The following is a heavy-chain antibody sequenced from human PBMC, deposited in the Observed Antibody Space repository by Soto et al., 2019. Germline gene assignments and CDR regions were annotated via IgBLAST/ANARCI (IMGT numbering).Heavy chain of an antibody. D-gene: IGHD3-10*01. Sequence: ASVKVSCKASGYTFTSYGISWVRQAPGQGLEWMGWISAYNGNTNYAQKLQGRVTMTTDTSTSTAYMELRSLRSDDTAVYYCAREADGSGSPPPRYWGQATLVTVSS. CDR1: GYTFTSYG. CDR2: ISAYNGNT. J-gene: IGHJ4*02. V-gene: IGHV1-18*01. CDR3: AREADGSGSPPPRY.